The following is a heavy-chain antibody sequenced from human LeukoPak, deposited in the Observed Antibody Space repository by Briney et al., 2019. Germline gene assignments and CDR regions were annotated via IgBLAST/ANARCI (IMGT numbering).Heavy chain of an antibody. CDR1: GGSFSGYY. CDR2: INHSGST. D-gene: IGHD2-15*01. CDR3: ASTPAATGGWFDP. J-gene: IGHJ5*02. Sequence: SETLSLTCAVYGGSFSGYYWSWIRQPPGKGLEWIGEINHSGSTNYNPSLKSRVTISVDTSKNQFSLKLSSVTAADTAVYYCASTPAATGGWFDPWGQGTLVTVSS. V-gene: IGHV4-34*01.